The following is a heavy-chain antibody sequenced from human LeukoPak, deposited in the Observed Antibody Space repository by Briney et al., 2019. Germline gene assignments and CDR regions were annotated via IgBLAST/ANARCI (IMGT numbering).Heavy chain of an antibody. V-gene: IGHV4-34*01. CDR1: GGSFSGYY. D-gene: IGHD4-23*01. CDR3: ARMGENGGYTTTFDY. Sequence: SETLSLTCAVYGGSFSGYYWSWIRQPPGKGLEWIGEINHSGSTYYNPSLKSRVTISVDTSKNQFSLKLSSVTAADTAVYYCARMGENGGYTTTFDYWGQGTLVTVSS. J-gene: IGHJ4*02. CDR2: INHSGST.